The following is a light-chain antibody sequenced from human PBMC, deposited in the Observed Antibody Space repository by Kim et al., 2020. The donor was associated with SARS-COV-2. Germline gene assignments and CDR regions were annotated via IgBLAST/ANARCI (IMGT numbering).Light chain of an antibody. CDR3: QQYDNLWT. CDR2: DAS. J-gene: IGKJ1*01. CDR1: QDICNY. V-gene: IGKV1-33*01. Sequence: DIQMTQSPSSLSASVGDRVTITCQSSQDICNYLNWYQQKPGKAPTLLIYDASNLETGVPSRFSGSGSGTDFTFTISSLQPEDIASYYCQQYDNLWTFGQGTKVDIK.